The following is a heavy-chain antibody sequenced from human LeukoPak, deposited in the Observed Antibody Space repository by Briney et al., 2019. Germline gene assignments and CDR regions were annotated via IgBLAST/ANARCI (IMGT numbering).Heavy chain of an antibody. J-gene: IGHJ5*02. CDR1: GGTFSSYA. D-gene: IGHD3-10*01. CDR2: IIPIFGTA. Sequence: ASVKVSCKASGGTFSSYAISWVRQAPGQGLEWMGGIIPIFGTANYAQKFQGRVTMTTDTSTSTAYMELRSLRSDDTAVYYCARDLVPYGSSFSNWFDPWGQGTLVTVSS. V-gene: IGHV1-69*05. CDR3: ARDLVPYGSSFSNWFDP.